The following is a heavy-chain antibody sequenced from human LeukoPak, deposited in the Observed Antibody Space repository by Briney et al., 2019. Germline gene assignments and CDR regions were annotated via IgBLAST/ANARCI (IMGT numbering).Heavy chain of an antibody. CDR3: ARALGSGSYYDDAFDI. Sequence: SETLSLTCTVSGGSISSYYWSWIRQPPGKGLEWIGYIYYSGSTNYNLSLKSRVTISVDTSQNPFSLKLSSVTAADTAVYYCARALGSGSYYDDAFDIWGQGTMVTVSS. D-gene: IGHD3-10*01. V-gene: IGHV4-59*01. CDR1: GGSISSYY. J-gene: IGHJ3*02. CDR2: IYYSGST.